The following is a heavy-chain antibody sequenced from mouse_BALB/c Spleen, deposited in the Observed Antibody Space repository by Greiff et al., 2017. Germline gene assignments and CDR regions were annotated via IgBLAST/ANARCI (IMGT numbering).Heavy chain of an antibody. V-gene: IGHV5-4*02. D-gene: IGHD2-3*01. J-gene: IGHJ4*01. CDR3: ARGDGYHYAMDY. Sequence: EVKLMESGGGLVKPGGSLKLSCAASGFTFSDYYMYWVRQTPEKRLEWVATISDGGSYTYYPDSVKGRFTISRDNAKNNLYLQMSSLKSEDTAMYYCARGDGYHYAMDYWGQGTSVTVSS. CDR2: ISDGGSYT. CDR1: GFTFSDYY.